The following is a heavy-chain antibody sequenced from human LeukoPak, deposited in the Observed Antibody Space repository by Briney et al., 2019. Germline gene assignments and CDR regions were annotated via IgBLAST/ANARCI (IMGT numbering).Heavy chain of an antibody. CDR1: GFTFSTYA. V-gene: IGHV3-23*01. CDR2: ISGSGDST. Sequence: GGSLRPSCAASGFTFSTYAMNWVRQAAGKGLEWVSGISGSGDSTYYAKSVKGRFTISRDNSKNTFYLQMNSLRAEDTAVYYCAKGTGSSGWNLPDYWGQGTLVTVSS. J-gene: IGHJ4*02. D-gene: IGHD6-19*01. CDR3: AKGTGSSGWNLPDY.